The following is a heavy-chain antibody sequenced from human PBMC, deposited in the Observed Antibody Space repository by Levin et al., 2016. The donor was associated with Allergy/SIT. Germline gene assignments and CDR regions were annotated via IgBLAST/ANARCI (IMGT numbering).Heavy chain of an antibody. J-gene: IGHJ4*02. D-gene: IGHD1/OR15-1a*01. CDR3: ARGPYNWNTNSKLDY. Sequence: GGSLRLSCAASGFTFSSYWMHWVRQAPGKGLVWVSRINSDGSSTSYADSVKGRFTISRDNAKNTLYLQMNSLRAEDTAVYYCARGPYNWNTNSKLDYWGQGTLVTVSS. CDR2: INSDGSST. V-gene: IGHV3-74*01. CDR1: GFTFSSYW.